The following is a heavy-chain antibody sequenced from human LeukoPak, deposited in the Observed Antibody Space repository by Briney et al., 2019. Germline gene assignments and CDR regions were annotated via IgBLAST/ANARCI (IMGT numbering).Heavy chain of an antibody. J-gene: IGHJ5*02. Sequence: ASVKVSCKASGYTFTSYGISWVRQAPGQGLGWMGWISAYNGNTNYAQKLQGRVTMTTDTSTSTAYMELRSLRSDDTAVYYCAREGRRFLEWLPIGNWFDPWGQGTLVTVSS. CDR1: GYTFTSYG. CDR2: ISAYNGNT. D-gene: IGHD3-3*01. CDR3: AREGRRFLEWLPIGNWFDP. V-gene: IGHV1-18*01.